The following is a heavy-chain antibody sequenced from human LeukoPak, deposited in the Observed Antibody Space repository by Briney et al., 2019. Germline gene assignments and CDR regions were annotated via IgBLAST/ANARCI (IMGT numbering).Heavy chain of an antibody. Sequence: PSETLSLTCTVSGGSISGSSYYWGWIRQPPGKGLEWIGSIYYSGSTYYNPSLKSRVTISVDTSKNQLSLKLSSVTAADTAVYYCARHLSRREWFGELYRSWFDPWGQGTLVTVSS. CDR2: IYYSGST. CDR3: ARHLSRREWFGELYRSWFDP. D-gene: IGHD3-10*01. J-gene: IGHJ5*02. CDR1: GGSISGSSYY. V-gene: IGHV4-39*01.